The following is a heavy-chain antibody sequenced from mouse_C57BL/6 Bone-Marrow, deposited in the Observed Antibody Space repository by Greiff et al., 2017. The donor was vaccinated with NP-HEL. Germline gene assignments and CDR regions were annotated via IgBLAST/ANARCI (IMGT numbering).Heavy chain of an antibody. J-gene: IGHJ1*03. V-gene: IGHV2-6-1*01. CDR3: AGHSYYSNYRYFDV. D-gene: IGHD2-5*01. CDR2: IWSDGSE. Sequence: VKLVESGPGLVAPSQSLSITCTVSGFSLTSYGVHWVRQPPGKGLEGLVVIWSDGSETEKSAVKSRLSISKDNSKSQVFFRMNSFQADDTAMYYSAGHSYYSNYRYFDVWGTGTTVTVSS. CDR1: GFSLTSYG.